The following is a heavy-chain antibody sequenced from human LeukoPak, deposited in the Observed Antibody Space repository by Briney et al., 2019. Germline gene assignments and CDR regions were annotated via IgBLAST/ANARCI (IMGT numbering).Heavy chain of an antibody. J-gene: IGHJ4*02. CDR3: AKGPIANGYYFEY. Sequence: PGGSLRLSCAASGFTFSSYAMSWVRQAPGKGLDWVSTISGSGGSTYYADSVKGRFTISRDNSKNTLYLQMNSLRAEDTAVYYCAKGPIANGYYFEYWGQGSLVTVSS. CDR2: ISGSGGST. D-gene: IGHD6-13*01. CDR1: GFTFSSYA. V-gene: IGHV3-23*01.